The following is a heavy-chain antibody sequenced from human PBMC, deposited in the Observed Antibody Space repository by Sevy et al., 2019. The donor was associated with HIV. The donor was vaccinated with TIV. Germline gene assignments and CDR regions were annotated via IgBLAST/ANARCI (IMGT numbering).Heavy chain of an antibody. D-gene: IGHD3-22*01. CDR1: GFTFRNYA. CDR2: ISGSGKST. J-gene: IGHJ3*02. V-gene: IGHV3-23*01. Sequence: GGSLRLSCAASGFTFRNYAMNWVRQGPGKGLEWVSTISGSGKSTYYAASVKGRFTFSRDNSKNTLYLQMNSLRAEDTVVYYCTKDQGESSGYYPLGAFDIWGQGTMVTVSS. CDR3: TKDQGESSGYYPLGAFDI.